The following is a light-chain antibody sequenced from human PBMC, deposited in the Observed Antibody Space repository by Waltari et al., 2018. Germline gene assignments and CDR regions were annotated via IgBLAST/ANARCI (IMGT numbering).Light chain of an antibody. Sequence: IVMTQSPATLSVSPGERVTLSCRASQSVSGNLAWYQQKPGQAPRLLMYGAATRDAGVPTRFSGSGSGTEFTVTISSLQSEEFAVYYCQQYNDWPQTFGQGTKLETK. J-gene: IGKJ2*01. V-gene: IGKV3-15*01. CDR3: QQYNDWPQT. CDR2: GAA. CDR1: QSVSGN.